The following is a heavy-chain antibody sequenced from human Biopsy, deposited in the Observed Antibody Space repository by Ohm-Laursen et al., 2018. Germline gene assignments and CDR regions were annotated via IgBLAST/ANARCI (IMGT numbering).Heavy chain of an antibody. V-gene: IGHV4-59*01. CDR1: GDSISSYY. CDR2: VYFSGRT. Sequence: QTLSLTCTVSGDSISSYYWCWIRQPPGPGLGRIGYVYFSGRTDCNPSLQSRVTISVDTSKNHFSLRLRSVTPADTAIYDCARDRGYYSDRTGPEYFDLWGRGTLVTVSS. J-gene: IGHJ2*01. D-gene: IGHD3-22*01. CDR3: ARDRGYYSDRTGPEYFDL.